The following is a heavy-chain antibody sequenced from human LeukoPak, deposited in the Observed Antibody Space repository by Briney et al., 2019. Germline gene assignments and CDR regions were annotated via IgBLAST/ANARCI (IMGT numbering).Heavy chain of an antibody. V-gene: IGHV3-30-3*01. CDR1: GFTFSSYA. CDR3: ARVQWVMDY. J-gene: IGHJ4*02. CDR2: IAYDGITE. D-gene: IGHD1-26*01. Sequence: PGGSLRLSCAASGFTFSSYAMTWVRQAPGKGLEWVAVIAYDGITEYYADSVKGRFTISRDNSKNTLYLQMNSLRVEDTAVYYCARVQWVMDYWGQGTLVTVSS.